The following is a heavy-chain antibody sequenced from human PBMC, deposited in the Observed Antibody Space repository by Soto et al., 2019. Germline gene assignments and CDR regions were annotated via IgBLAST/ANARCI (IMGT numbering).Heavy chain of an antibody. CDR2: ISGSGGST. Sequence: GGSLRLSCAASGFTFSSYAMSWVRQAPGKGLEWVSAISGSGGSTYYADSVKGRFTISRDNSKNTLYLQMNSRRAEDTAVYYCAKGDDIVVVVAANDYYYYGMDVWGQGTTVTVSS. J-gene: IGHJ6*02. V-gene: IGHV3-23*01. D-gene: IGHD2-15*01. CDR1: GFTFSSYA. CDR3: AKGDDIVVVVAANDYYYYGMDV.